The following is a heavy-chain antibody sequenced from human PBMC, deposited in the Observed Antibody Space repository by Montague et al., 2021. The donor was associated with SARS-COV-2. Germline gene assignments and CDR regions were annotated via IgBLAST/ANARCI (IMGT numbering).Heavy chain of an antibody. D-gene: IGHD2/OR15-2a*01. CDR1: GFTFNDFG. V-gene: IGHV3-48*03. CDR3: ARVNSRAEYYFDY. CDR2: ISNSGSSR. J-gene: IGHJ4*02. Sequence: SLRLSCAASGFTFNDFGMNWVRQAPGKGLEWVSYISNSGSSRQNSDSVKGRFSISRDNAENSLFLQMNGLRVEDTAIYYCARVNSRAEYYFDYWGQGALVTVSS.